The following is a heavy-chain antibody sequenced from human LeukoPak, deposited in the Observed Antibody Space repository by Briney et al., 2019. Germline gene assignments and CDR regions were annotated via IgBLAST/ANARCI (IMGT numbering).Heavy chain of an antibody. Sequence: GGSLRLSCAASGFTFSNAWMSWVRRAPAKGQEWVGRSTSKNDGGTTDYAEPVNGRFTISRDDSKDTLDLQMYSLKTEDTAVYYCTAHSYSSGWYYYYYYRDVWGKGTTVTVSS. V-gene: IGHV3-15*01. CDR3: TAHSYSSGWYYYYYYRDV. CDR2: STSKNDGGTT. D-gene: IGHD6-19*01. CDR1: GFTFSNAW. J-gene: IGHJ6*03.